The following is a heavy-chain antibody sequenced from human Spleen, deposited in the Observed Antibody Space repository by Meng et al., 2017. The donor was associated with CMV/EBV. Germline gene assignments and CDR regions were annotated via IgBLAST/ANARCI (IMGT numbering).Heavy chain of an antibody. CDR2: IYPGDSDT. J-gene: IGHJ4*02. V-gene: IGHV5-51*01. CDR3: ARTYCSGGACYSVDY. D-gene: IGHD2-15*01. CDR1: GYRFIDYW. Sequence: GESLKISCKGSGYRFIDYWIGWVRQMPGKGLEWMGIIYPGDSDTRYSPSFQGQVTMSADKSISTAYLQWSSLKASDTAIYYCARTYCSGGACYSVDYWGQGALVTVSS.